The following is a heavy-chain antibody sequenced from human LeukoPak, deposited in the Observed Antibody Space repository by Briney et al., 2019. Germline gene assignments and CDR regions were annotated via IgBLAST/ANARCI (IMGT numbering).Heavy chain of an antibody. Sequence: GVSLRLSCAASGFTVSSNYMSWVRQAPGKGLEWVSVIYSGGSTYYADSVKGRFTISRDNSKNTLYLQMNSLRAEDTAVYYCARDFAGAKSCWGQGTLVTVSS. CDR2: IYSGGST. CDR3: ARDFAGAKSC. D-gene: IGHD1-26*01. CDR1: GFTVSSNY. J-gene: IGHJ4*02. V-gene: IGHV3-53*01.